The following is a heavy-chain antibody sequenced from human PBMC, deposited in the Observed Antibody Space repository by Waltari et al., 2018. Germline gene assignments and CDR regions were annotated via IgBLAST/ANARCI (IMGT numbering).Heavy chain of an antibody. D-gene: IGHD3-10*01. CDR2: IYTSGTT. CDR1: GASITGYY. J-gene: IGHJ6*03. CDR3: ARDRGWFGEGNSYFYMDS. Sequence: QVQLQESGPGLVRPSGTLSLTCSVSGASITGYYWTWNRQSAGKGLEWVGRIYTSGTTHYNPSLKSRVIISVDTSKNQFSLNLNSVTAADTAVYYCARDRGWFGEGNSYFYMDSWGKGTTVTVSS. V-gene: IGHV4-4*07.